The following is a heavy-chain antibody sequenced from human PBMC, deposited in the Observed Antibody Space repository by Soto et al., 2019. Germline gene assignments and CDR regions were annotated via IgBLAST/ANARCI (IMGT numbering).Heavy chain of an antibody. J-gene: IGHJ4*02. CDR1: GGSISSDY. Sequence: TSETLSLTCTVSGGSISSDYWGWIRQPPGKGLEWIGCIYYSGSTNYNPSLKSRVTISVDTSKNQFSLKLSSVTAADTAVYYCARRAVAKGAYYFDYWGQGTLVTVSS. CDR2: IYYSGST. V-gene: IGHV4-59*01. D-gene: IGHD6-19*01. CDR3: ARRAVAKGAYYFDY.